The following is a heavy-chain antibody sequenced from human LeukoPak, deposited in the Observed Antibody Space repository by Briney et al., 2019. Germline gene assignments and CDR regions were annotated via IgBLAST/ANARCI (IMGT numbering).Heavy chain of an antibody. D-gene: IGHD3-10*01. J-gene: IGHJ3*02. CDR1: GGSFSGYY. Sequence: PSETLSLTCAVYGGSFSGYYWSWIRQPPGKGLEWIGEINHSGSTYYNPSLKSRVTISVDTSKNQFSLKLSSVTAADTAVYYCARVTGVYAFDIWGQGTMVTVSS. CDR2: INHSGST. V-gene: IGHV4-34*09. CDR3: ARVTGVYAFDI.